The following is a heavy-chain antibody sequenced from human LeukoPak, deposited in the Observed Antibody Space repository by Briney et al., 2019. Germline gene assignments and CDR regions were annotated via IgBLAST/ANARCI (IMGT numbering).Heavy chain of an antibody. CDR1: GGSISSGGYY. CDR2: IFHSANT. V-gene: IGHV4-30-2*01. D-gene: IGHD2-2*01. Sequence: PSETQSLTCTVSGGSISSGGYYWSWIRQPPGKGLEWIGYIFHSANTYYNPSLKSRITISVDRSKNQFSLRLSSVTAADTAVYYCARRPAAPGPFDYWGQGTLVTVSS. CDR3: ARRPAAPGPFDY. J-gene: IGHJ4*02.